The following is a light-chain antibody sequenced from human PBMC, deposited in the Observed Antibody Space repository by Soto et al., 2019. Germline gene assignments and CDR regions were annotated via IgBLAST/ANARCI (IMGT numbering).Light chain of an antibody. V-gene: IGKV3-15*01. J-gene: IGKJ4*01. Sequence: EIVMTQSPVTLSVSPGERATLSCRASHDVSSRLAWYQQKPGQAPRLPIYDASTRATGLPARFSGSGSGTEFTLTISSLQSEDFAVYYCQHYTNWPLTFGGGTKVEIK. CDR3: QHYTNWPLT. CDR1: HDVSSR. CDR2: DAS.